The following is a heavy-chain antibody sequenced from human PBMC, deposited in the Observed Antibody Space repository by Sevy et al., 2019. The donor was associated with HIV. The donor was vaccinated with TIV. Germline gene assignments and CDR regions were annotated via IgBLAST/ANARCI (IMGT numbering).Heavy chain of an antibody. J-gene: IGHJ3*01. CDR2: ISASGVP. CDR1: GFTFSSYA. CDR3: AKVTSWEIKPREAFDV. Sequence: GGSLRLSCAASGFTFSSYAMTRVRQAPGKGLQWVSVISASGVPYYTDSVKGRFTISRDNSKNMVYLQLNSLRAEDTAVYYCAKVTSWEIKPREAFDVWGQGTMVTVSS. D-gene: IGHD1-26*01. V-gene: IGHV3-23*01.